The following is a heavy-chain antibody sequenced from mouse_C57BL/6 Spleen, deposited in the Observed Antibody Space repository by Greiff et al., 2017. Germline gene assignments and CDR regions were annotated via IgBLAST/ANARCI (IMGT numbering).Heavy chain of an antibody. CDR2: IDPSDSYT. CDR3: AREGTAQASFDY. Sequence: QVQLQQPGAELVKPGASAKLSCKASGYTFTSYWMPWVKQRPGQGLEWIGEIDPSDSYTNYNQKFKGKATLTVDTSSSTAYMQLSSLTSEDSAVYYCAREGTAQASFDYWGQGTTLTVSS. V-gene: IGHV1-50*01. D-gene: IGHD3-2*02. CDR1: GYTFTSYW. J-gene: IGHJ2*01.